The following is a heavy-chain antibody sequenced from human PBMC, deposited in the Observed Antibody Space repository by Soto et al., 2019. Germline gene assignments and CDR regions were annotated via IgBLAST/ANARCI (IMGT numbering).Heavy chain of an antibody. J-gene: IGHJ4*02. CDR3: ARTRGYYDSSGYPYYFDY. Sequence: ASVKVSSKASGYTFTSYYMHWVRQAPGQGLEWMGIINPSGGSTSYAQKFQGRVTMTRDTSTSTVYMELSSLRSEDTAVYYCARTRGYYDSSGYPYYFDYWGQGTLVTVSS. V-gene: IGHV1-46*01. CDR1: GYTFTSYY. D-gene: IGHD3-22*01. CDR2: INPSGGST.